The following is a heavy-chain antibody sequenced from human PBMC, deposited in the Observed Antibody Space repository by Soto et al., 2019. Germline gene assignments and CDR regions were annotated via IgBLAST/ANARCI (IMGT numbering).Heavy chain of an antibody. D-gene: IGHD2-15*01. CDR2: MNPNSGNT. CDR1: GYTFTSYD. CDR3: ARGNDFGWLYCSGGNCYPRNDTFDI. Sequence: ASVKVSCKASGYTFTSYDINWVRQATGQGLEWMGWMNPNSGNTGYAQKFQGRVTMTRNTSISTAYMELSSLRSEDTAVYYCARGNDFGWLYCSGGNCYPRNDTFDIWGQGTMVTVSS. V-gene: IGHV1-8*01. J-gene: IGHJ3*02.